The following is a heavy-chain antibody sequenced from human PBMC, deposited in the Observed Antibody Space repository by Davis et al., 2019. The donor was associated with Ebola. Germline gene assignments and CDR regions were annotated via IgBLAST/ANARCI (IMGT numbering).Heavy chain of an antibody. D-gene: IGHD6-13*01. CDR3: ARSGYSSSWYKDFDY. J-gene: IGHJ4*02. CDR2: INHSGST. Sequence: PSETLSLTCAVYGGSFSGYYWSWIRQPPGKGLEWIGEINHSGSTNYNPSLKSRVTISVDTSKNQFSLKLSSVTAADTAVYYCARSGYSSSWYKDFDYWGQGTLVTVSS. V-gene: IGHV4-34*01. CDR1: GGSFSGYY.